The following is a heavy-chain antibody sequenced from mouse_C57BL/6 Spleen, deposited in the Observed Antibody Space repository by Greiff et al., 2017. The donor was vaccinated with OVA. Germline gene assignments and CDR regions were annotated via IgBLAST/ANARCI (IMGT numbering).Heavy chain of an antibody. CDR1: GYSITSGYY. CDR3: ARDDYDGFDY. J-gene: IGHJ2*01. Sequence: EVQRVESGPGLVKPSQSLSLTCSVTGYSITSGYYWNWIRQFPGNKLEWMGYISYDGSNNYNPSLKNRISITRDTSKNQFFLKLNSVTTEDTATYYCARDDYDGFDYWGQGTTLTVSS. CDR2: ISYDGSN. V-gene: IGHV3-6*01. D-gene: IGHD2-4*01.